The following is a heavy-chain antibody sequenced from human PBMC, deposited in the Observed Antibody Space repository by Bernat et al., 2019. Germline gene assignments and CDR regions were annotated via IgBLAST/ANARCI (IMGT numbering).Heavy chain of an antibody. D-gene: IGHD6-13*01. V-gene: IGHV1-24*01. CDR3: FAVSSSWYPFTYYFDY. CDR2: FDPEDGET. J-gene: IGHJ4*02. Sequence: QVQLVQSGAEVKKPGASVKVSCKVSGYTLTELSMHWVRQAPGKGLEWMEGFDPEDGETIYAQKFQGRVTMTEDTSTDTAYMELSSLRSEDTAVYYCFAVSSSWYPFTYYFDYWGQGTLVTVSS. CDR1: GYTLTELS.